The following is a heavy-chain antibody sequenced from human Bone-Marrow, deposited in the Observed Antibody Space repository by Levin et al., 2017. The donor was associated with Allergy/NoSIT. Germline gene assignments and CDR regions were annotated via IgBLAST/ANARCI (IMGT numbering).Heavy chain of an antibody. CDR1: GYSFTNYW. CDR3: ARQDDQEYDY. Sequence: GESLKISCKSSGYSFTNYWIGWVRQTPRKGLEWMGIIHPRDSNTKYSPSFQGLVTISADKSISTAYLQWSSLRASDTAIDYCARQDDQEYDYWGQGTLVTVSS. V-gene: IGHV5-51*01. D-gene: IGHD2-2*01. CDR2: IHPRDSNT. J-gene: IGHJ4*02.